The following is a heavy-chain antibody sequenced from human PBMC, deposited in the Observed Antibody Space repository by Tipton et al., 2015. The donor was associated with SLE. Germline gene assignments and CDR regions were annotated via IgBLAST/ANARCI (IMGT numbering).Heavy chain of an antibody. V-gene: IGHV4-31*11. Sequence: TLSLTCAVSGDSISRGGYSWNWVCQFPEKGLEWIGYIYYSGTTFYNPSLSSRLTISVDTSKNQFSLRLSSATAADTAFYFCARGRFSSAWYRDEHFDSWGQGTLVTVSS. CDR1: GDSISRGGYS. J-gene: IGHJ4*02. D-gene: IGHD6-19*01. CDR2: IYYSGTT. CDR3: ARGRFSSAWYRDEHFDS.